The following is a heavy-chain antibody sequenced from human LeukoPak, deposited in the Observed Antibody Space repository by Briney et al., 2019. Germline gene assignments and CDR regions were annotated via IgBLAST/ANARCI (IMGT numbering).Heavy chain of an antibody. Sequence: AGGSLRLSCAASVFTFSSYAMSWVPQAPGGGRGCVSAFSGSGGSAYYTDSVKGRFTISRDNSKNSLYLQMNSLRAEDTDVYDCATHYCDSTSCYAGGDYWGQGTLVTVSS. D-gene: IGHD2-2*01. CDR3: ATHYCDSTSCYAGGDY. CDR1: VFTFSSYA. CDR2: FSGSGGSA. V-gene: IGHV3-23*01. J-gene: IGHJ4*02.